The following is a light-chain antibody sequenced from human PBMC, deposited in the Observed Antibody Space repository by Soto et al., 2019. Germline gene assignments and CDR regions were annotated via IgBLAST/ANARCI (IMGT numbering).Light chain of an antibody. V-gene: IGLV2-14*01. Sequence: QSVLTQPASVSGSPGQSITISCTGTSSDIGYYNYVSWYQLHTGKAPKLMIYEVNNRPSGVSSRFSGSKSDNTASLTISGLQAEDEAEYYCSSYSTSTTVFGGGTQLTVL. CDR1: SSDIGYYNY. J-gene: IGLJ2*01. CDR2: EVN. CDR3: SSYSTSTTV.